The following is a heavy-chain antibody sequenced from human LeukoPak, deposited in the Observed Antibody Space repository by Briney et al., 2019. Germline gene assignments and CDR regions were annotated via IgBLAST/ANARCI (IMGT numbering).Heavy chain of an antibody. D-gene: IGHD3-3*01. V-gene: IGHV3-23*01. CDR2: ISGSGGST. CDR3: AKDVTIFRVVTSFDY. J-gene: IGHJ4*02. Sequence: PGGSLRLSCAASGFTFSSYAMSWVRQAPGKGLEWVSAISGSGGSTYYADSVKGRFTISRDNSKNTLYLQMNSLRAEDTAVYYCAKDVTIFRVVTSFDYWGQGTLVTVSS. CDR1: GFTFSSYA.